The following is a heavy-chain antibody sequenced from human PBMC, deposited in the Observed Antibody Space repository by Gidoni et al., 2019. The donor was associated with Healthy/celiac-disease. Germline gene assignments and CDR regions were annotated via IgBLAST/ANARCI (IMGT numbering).Heavy chain of an antibody. CDR3: ASGMVRGVISGAFDI. J-gene: IGHJ3*02. D-gene: IGHD3-10*01. CDR1: GFTFSSYA. Sequence: QVQLVESGGGVVQPGRSLRLSCAASGFTFSSYAMHWVRQAPGKGLEWVAVISYDGSNKYYADSVKGRFTISRDNSKNTLYLQMNSLRAEDTAVYYCASGMVRGVISGAFDIWGQGTMVTVSS. CDR2: ISYDGSNK. V-gene: IGHV3-30*01.